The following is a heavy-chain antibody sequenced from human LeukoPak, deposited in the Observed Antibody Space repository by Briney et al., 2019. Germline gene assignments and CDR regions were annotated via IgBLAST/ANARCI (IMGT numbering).Heavy chain of an antibody. CDR2: MSYDGTNN. D-gene: IGHD3-22*01. CDR1: GFIFSSYA. CDR3: ARALFTMIIEASFDY. V-gene: IGHV3-30*04. J-gene: IGHJ4*02. Sequence: GRSLRLSCAASGFIFSSYAMRWVRQAPGKGLEWVAIMSYDGTNNYYADSVKGRFTISRDNSKNTLYLQMNSLRPEDTAVYYCARALFTMIIEASFDYWGQGTLVTVST.